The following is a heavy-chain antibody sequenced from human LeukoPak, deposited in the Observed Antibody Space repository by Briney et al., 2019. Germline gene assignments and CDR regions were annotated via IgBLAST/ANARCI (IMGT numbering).Heavy chain of an antibody. J-gene: IGHJ4*02. CDR1: GFTFSSYA. V-gene: IGHV3-23*01. Sequence: GGSLRLSCAASGFTFSSYAMSWVHQAPGKGLEWVSAISGSGGSTYYADSVKGRFTISRDNSKNTLYLQMNSLRAEDTAVYYCANGGRGLRYFDWLFSPFFDYWGQGTLVTVSS. CDR2: ISGSGGST. CDR3: ANGGRGLRYFDWLFSPFFDY. D-gene: IGHD3-9*01.